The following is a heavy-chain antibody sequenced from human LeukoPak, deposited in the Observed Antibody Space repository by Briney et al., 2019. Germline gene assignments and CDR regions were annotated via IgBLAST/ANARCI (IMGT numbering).Heavy chain of an antibody. CDR3: ARDYNYYHSSGYWYYFDY. Sequence: GGSLRLSCAASGFTVSSNYMSWVRQAPGKGLEWLSVIYSDGSTYYVDSVKGRFTISRDNSKNTLYLQINSLRAEDTAVYYCARDYNYYHSSGYWYYFDYWGQGTLVTVSS. V-gene: IGHV3-66*01. J-gene: IGHJ4*02. D-gene: IGHD3-22*01. CDR1: GFTVSSNY. CDR2: IYSDGST.